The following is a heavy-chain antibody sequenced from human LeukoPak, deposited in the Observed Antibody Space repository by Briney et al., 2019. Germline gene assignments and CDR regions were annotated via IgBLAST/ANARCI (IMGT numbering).Heavy chain of an antibody. CDR1: GGSISSSSYS. V-gene: IGHV4-39*07. CDR2: IYYSGST. J-gene: IGHJ4*02. CDR3: ARFVDY. Sequence: SETLSLTCTVSGGSISSSSYSWGWIRRPPGKGLEWIGSIYYSGSTYYNPSLKSRVTISVDTSKNQFSLKLTSVTAADTAVYYCARFVDYWGLGILVTVSS.